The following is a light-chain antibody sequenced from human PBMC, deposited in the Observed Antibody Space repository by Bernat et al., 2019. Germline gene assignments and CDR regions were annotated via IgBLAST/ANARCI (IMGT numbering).Light chain of an antibody. CDR1: SSNIGSNT. V-gene: IGLV1-44*01. CDR2: SNN. CDR3: AAWDDSLNGSYV. Sequence: QSVLTQPPSASGTPGQRVTISCSGSSSNIGSNTVNWYQQLPGTGPKLLIYSNNPRPSGVPDRFSGSKSGTSASLAISGLQSEDEADYYCAAWDDSLNGSYVFGTGTKVTVL. J-gene: IGLJ1*01.